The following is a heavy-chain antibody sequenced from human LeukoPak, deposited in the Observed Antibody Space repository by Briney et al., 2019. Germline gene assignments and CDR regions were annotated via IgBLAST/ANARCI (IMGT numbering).Heavy chain of an antibody. CDR2: ISPSGGST. Sequence: ASVKASCKAFGYTFTSNYMHWVRKAPGQGPEWMGVISPSGGSTTYAQKFQGRVTLTRDVSTSTDYLELSSLRSEDTAVYYCARDNSVRDEAWWFNPWGQGTLVTVSS. D-gene: IGHD5-24*01. J-gene: IGHJ5*02. CDR3: ARDNSVRDEAWWFNP. V-gene: IGHV1-46*01. CDR1: GYTFTSNY.